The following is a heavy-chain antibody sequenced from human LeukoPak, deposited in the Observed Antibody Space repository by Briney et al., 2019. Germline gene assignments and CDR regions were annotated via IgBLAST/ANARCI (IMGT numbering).Heavy chain of an antibody. D-gene: IGHD6-19*01. Sequence: GGSLRLSCAASGFTFDDYGMSWVRQAPGKGLEWVSGINWNGGSTGYADSVKGRFTISRDNAKNSLYLQMNSLRAEGTALYYCARDFAAVAFDYWGQGTLVTVSS. V-gene: IGHV3-20*04. J-gene: IGHJ4*02. CDR3: ARDFAAVAFDY. CDR2: INWNGGST. CDR1: GFTFDDYG.